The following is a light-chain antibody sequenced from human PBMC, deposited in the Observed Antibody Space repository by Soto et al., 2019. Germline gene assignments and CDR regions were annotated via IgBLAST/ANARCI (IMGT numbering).Light chain of an antibody. CDR1: QSLVYSDGNTY. V-gene: IGKV2-30*01. CDR2: RVS. J-gene: IGKJ1*01. Sequence: DVVMTQSPLSLPVTLGQPASISCRSSQSLVYSDGNTYLNWFQQRPGQSPRRLIYRVSNRDSGVPDRFSGSGSGTDFTLKISRVEAEDVGLYYCIQSTHGPRTFGQGTKVEI. CDR3: IQSTHGPRT.